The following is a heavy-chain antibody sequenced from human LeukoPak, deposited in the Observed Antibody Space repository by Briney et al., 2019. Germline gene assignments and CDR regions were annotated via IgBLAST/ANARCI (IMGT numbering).Heavy chain of an antibody. J-gene: IGHJ4*02. D-gene: IGHD6-13*01. V-gene: IGHV3-30*18. Sequence: QTGGSLRLSCAASGFTFSSYGMHWVRQAPGKWLEWVAVISYDGSNKYYADSVKGRFTISRDNSKNTLYLQMNSLRAEDTAVYYCAKSTLGSSWFAYWGQGTLVTVSS. CDR2: ISYDGSNK. CDR1: GFTFSSYG. CDR3: AKSTLGSSWFAY.